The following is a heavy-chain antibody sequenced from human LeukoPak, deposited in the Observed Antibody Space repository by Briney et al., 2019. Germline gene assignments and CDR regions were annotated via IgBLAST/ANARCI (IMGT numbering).Heavy chain of an antibody. CDR1: GGSFSGYY. J-gene: IGHJ6*02. CDR3: ARVPNYYDSSGYYTPFPYYYYYYGMDV. CDR2: INHSGST. V-gene: IGHV4-34*01. D-gene: IGHD3-22*01. Sequence: SETLSLTCAVYGGSFSGYYWSWIRQPPGKGLEWIGEINHSGSTYYNPSLKSRVTISVDTSKNQFSLKLSSVTAADTAVYYCARVPNYYDSSGYYTPFPYYYYYYGMDVWGQGTTVTVSS.